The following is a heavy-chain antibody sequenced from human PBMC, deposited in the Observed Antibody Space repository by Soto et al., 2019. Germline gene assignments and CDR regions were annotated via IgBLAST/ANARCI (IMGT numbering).Heavy chain of an antibody. V-gene: IGHV1-69*09. Sequence: QEQVVQSGPAMKEPGSSVKVSCRASGIMSSGYGFSWVRQAPGQGLEWAGRINPILDSTHYAQNLQGRVSITVDKSTDTAYLEVTSLRLEDTAIYFCATMKRARLDSWGRGTVVTVSS. D-gene: IGHD6-25*01. CDR1: GIMSSGYG. J-gene: IGHJ4*02. CDR3: ATMKRARLDS. CDR2: INPILDST.